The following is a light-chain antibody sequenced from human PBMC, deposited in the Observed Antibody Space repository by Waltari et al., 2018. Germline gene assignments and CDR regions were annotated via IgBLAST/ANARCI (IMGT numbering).Light chain of an antibody. CDR1: QSMTNY. J-gene: IGKJ1*01. Sequence: DIQMTQSPSSLSAFVGARVTITCRASQSMTNYLNWYQQKPGKAPNLLISAASSLQRGVPSRFSGSGSGTDFTLTISSLQPEDFATYYCQQTYSFPRTFGQGTKVEIK. V-gene: IGKV1-39*01. CDR2: AAS. CDR3: QQTYSFPRT.